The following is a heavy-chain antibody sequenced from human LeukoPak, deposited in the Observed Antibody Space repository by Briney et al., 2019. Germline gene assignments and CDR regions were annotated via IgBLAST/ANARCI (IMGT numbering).Heavy chain of an antibody. V-gene: IGHV1-69*13. CDR3: ARGRPYAFDI. CDR2: IIPIFGTA. CDR1: GYTFTSYG. J-gene: IGHJ3*02. Sequence: SVKVSCKASGYTFTSYGISWVRQAPGQGLKWMGGIIPIFGTADYAQKFQGRVTITADESTSTAYMELSSLRSEDTAVYYCARGRPYAFDIWGQGTMVTVSS.